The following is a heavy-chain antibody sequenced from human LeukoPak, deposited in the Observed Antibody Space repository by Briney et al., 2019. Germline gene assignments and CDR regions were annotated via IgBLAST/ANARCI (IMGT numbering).Heavy chain of an antibody. Sequence: PGGSLRLSCAASGFTVSSYYMSWVRQAPGKGLDWVSVIYSGGNTYYADSVKGRFTISRDNSKNTLYLQMNSLRSEDTAMYYCAKFSARGSDEDYWGQGTLVTVSS. CDR3: AKFSARGSDEDY. CDR1: GFTVSSYY. D-gene: IGHD5-12*01. CDR2: IYSGGNT. J-gene: IGHJ4*02. V-gene: IGHV3-53*01.